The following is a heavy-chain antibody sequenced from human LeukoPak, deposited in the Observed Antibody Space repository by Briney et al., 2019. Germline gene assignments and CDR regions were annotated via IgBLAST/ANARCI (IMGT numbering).Heavy chain of an antibody. V-gene: IGHV4-61*02. Sequence: SETLSLTCTVSGGSISSSSYYWSWIRQPAGKGLEWIGRIYTSGSTNYDPSLKSRVTMSVDTSKNQFSLKLSSVTAADTAVYYCARDRRGYSYAGYYYYMDVWGKGTTVTISS. CDR1: GGSISSSSYY. CDR3: ARDRRGYSYAGYYYYMDV. J-gene: IGHJ6*03. CDR2: IYTSGST. D-gene: IGHD5-18*01.